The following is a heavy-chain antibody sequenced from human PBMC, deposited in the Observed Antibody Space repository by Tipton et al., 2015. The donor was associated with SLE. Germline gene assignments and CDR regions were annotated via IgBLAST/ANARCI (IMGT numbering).Heavy chain of an antibody. V-gene: IGHV4-34*01. CDR1: GGSFSGYY. D-gene: IGHD6-6*01. Sequence: TLSLTCAVYGGSFSGYYWSWIRQPPGKGLEWIGEINHSGSTKYNPSLKSRVTISVDTSKKQFSLNLSSVTAADTAVYYCARLIAARLPFDHWGQGTLVTVSS. J-gene: IGHJ4*02. CDR2: INHSGST. CDR3: ARLIAARLPFDH.